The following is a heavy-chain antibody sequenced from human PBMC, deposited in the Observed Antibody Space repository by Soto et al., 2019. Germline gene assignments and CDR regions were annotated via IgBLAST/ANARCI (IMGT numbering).Heavy chain of an antibody. CDR3: AKLLHNSYCEVMDV. Sequence: EVRLLESGGDLVQPGGSLRLVRAASGFTFSHSGMRWVRQAPGQGLEWVSSIGPSGNTYYSDGVKGRFTISRDISKNTLFLQMDSLRAEDTATYYCAKLLHNSYCEVMDVWGQGTPVTVSS. V-gene: IGHV3-23*01. CDR1: GFTFSHSG. CDR2: IGPSGNT. J-gene: IGHJ6*02.